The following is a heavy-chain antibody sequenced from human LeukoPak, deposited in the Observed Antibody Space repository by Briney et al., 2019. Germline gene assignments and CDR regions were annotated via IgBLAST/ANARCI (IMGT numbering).Heavy chain of an antibody. CDR2: IYYTGTT. Sequence: PSETLSLTCDVSNYSINSAYYWGWIRQPPGKGLEWIENIYYTGTTYYSPSLKSRVSLLVDTSTNQFSLMLTSLSAADTAVYYCVRGENVFGSGSLVYFDYWGQGTLVTVSS. CDR1: NYSINSAYY. D-gene: IGHD3-10*01. J-gene: IGHJ4*02. V-gene: IGHV4-38-2*01. CDR3: VRGENVFGSGSLVYFDY.